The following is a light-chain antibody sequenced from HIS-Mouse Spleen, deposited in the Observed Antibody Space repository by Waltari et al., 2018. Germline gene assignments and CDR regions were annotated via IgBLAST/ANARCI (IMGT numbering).Light chain of an antibody. Sequence: QSALTQPASVSGSPGQSITTSCTGTISHFGGYNHVSWYQQHPGKAPKLMIYDVSNRPSGVSNRFSGSKSGNTASLTISGLQAEDEADYYCSSYTSSSTLVVFGGGTKLTVL. J-gene: IGLJ2*01. CDR1: ISHFGGYNH. V-gene: IGLV2-14*03. CDR3: SSYTSSSTLVV. CDR2: DVS.